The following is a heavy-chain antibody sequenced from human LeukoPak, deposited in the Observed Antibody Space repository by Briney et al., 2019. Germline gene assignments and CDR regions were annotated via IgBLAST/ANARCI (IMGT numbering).Heavy chain of an antibody. CDR2: IYHSGST. V-gene: IGHV4-38-2*02. CDR1: GYSISSGYY. J-gene: IGHJ5*02. CDR3: ARESLPANPYYDILAGYYNWFDP. D-gene: IGHD3-9*01. Sequence: RASETLSLTCTVSGYSISSGYYWGWIRQPPGKGLEWIGSIYHSGSTYYNPSLKSRVTISVDTSKNQFSLKLSSVTAADTAAYYRARESLPANPYYDILAGYYNWFDPWGQGTLVTVSS.